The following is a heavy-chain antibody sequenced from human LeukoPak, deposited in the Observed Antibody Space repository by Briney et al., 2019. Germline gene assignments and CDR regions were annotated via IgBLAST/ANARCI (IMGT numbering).Heavy chain of an antibody. V-gene: IGHV1-8*03. CDR2: MNPNSGNT. J-gene: IGHJ6*03. CDR3: ARGLYCSSTSCYGPNHYYMDV. Sequence: ASVKVSCKASGYTFTNYDINWVRQATGQGLEWMGWMNPNSGNTDYAQKFQGRVTITRNTSISTAYMELSSLRSEDTAVYYCARGLYCSSTSCYGPNHYYMDVWGKGTTVTVSS. D-gene: IGHD2-2*01. CDR1: GYTFTNYD.